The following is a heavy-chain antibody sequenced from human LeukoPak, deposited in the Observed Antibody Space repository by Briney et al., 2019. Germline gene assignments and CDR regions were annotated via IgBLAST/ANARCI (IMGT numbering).Heavy chain of an antibody. Sequence: GGSLRLSCAASGFTFSSYWMSWVRQAPGKGLEWVANIKQDGSEKYYVDSVKGRFTISRDNAKNSLYLQMNSLRAEDTAVYYCARDGSLGIDAFDIWGPGTMVTVSS. CDR3: ARDGSLGIDAFDI. CDR1: GFTFSSYW. V-gene: IGHV3-7*03. D-gene: IGHD2-2*03. CDR2: IKQDGSEK. J-gene: IGHJ3*02.